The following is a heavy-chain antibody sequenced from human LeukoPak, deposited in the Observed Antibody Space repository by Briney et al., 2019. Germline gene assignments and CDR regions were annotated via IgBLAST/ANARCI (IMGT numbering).Heavy chain of an antibody. D-gene: IGHD6-19*01. CDR2: ISGGGGST. CDR1: GFTFSSYA. Sequence: PGGSLRLSCAASGFTFSSYAMSWVRQAPGKGLEWVSVISGGGGSTYYADSVKGRFTISRDNSKSTLYLQMNSLRAEDAAVYYWAKGGRSSGGRGIDYWGQGTLVTVSS. CDR3: AKGGRSSGGRGIDY. V-gene: IGHV3-23*01. J-gene: IGHJ4*02.